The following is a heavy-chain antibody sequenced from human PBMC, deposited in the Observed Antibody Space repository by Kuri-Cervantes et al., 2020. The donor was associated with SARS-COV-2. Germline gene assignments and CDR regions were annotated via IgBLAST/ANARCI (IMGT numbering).Heavy chain of an antibody. CDR3: ARADMGSQYFQH. J-gene: IGHJ1*01. V-gene: IGHV4-39*01. CDR1: GGSISISSYY. CDR2: IYYSGIT. Sequence: SETLSLTCTVSGGSISISSYYWGWIRQPPGKGLEWIGSIYYSGITYYNPSLKSRVTISVNTSKNQFSLNLSSVAAADRAVYYCARADMGSQYFQHWGQGTLVTVSS. D-gene: IGHD1-26*01.